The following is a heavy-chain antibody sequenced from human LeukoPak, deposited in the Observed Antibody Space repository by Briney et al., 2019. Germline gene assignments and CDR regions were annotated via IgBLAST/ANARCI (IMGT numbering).Heavy chain of an antibody. D-gene: IGHD3-10*01. CDR1: GGSISTYY. J-gene: IGHJ5*02. CDR3: AANTLTMVRGVIITAGWFDP. V-gene: IGHV4-34*01. CDR2: INHSGST. Sequence: SETLSLTCTVSGGSISTYYWSWIRQPPGKGLEWIGEINHSGSTNYNPSLKSRVTISVDTSKNQFSLKLSSVTAADTAVYYCAANTLTMVRGVIITAGWFDPWGQGTLVTVSS.